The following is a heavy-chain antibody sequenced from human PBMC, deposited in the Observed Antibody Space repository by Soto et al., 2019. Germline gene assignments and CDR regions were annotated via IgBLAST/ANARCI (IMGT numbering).Heavy chain of an antibody. V-gene: IGHV3-72*01. CDR1: AFTLSGHH. D-gene: IGHD6-6*01. CDR3: ARDGGRAARHFYGMDV. J-gene: IGHJ6*02. Sequence: EVLLVESGGGLVQPGGSLGLSCTASAFTLSGHHMGWVRQAPGKGLEWVGRTRNKPNNYSTKYAASVKGRFTISRDDSTSTLYLEMNSLKTEDTAVYYCARDGGRAARHFYGMDVWGQGTTVTVSS. CDR2: TRNKPNNYST.